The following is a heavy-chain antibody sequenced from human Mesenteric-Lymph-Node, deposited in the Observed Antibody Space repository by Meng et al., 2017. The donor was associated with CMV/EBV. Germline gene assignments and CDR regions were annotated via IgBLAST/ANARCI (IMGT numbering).Heavy chain of an antibody. Sequence: GESLKISCAGAGFTFSTYSMNWVRQAPGEGLEWVSSISSSSSYIYYADSVKGRFTISRDNAKNSLYLQINSLRAEDTAVYYCARASCSGDTCHYAGAAVWYFDLWGRGTLVTVSS. D-gene: IGHD2-15*01. CDR2: ISSSSSYI. J-gene: IGHJ2*01. CDR1: GFTFSTYS. V-gene: IGHV3-21*01. CDR3: ARASCSGDTCHYAGAAVWYFDL.